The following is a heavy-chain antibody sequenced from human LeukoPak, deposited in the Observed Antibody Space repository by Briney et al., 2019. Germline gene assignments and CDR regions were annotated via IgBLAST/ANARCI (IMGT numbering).Heavy chain of an antibody. CDR2: IFYSGST. Sequence: SQTLSLTCTVSGGSISSGGYYWSWIRQHPGKGLEWIGHIFYSGSTYYNPSLKSRVTISVDTSKNQFSLKLSSVTAAATAVYYCARDIDLGAFDIWGQGTMVTVSS. CDR1: GGSISSGGYY. CDR3: ARDIDLGAFDI. V-gene: IGHV4-31*03. D-gene: IGHD2-15*01. J-gene: IGHJ3*02.